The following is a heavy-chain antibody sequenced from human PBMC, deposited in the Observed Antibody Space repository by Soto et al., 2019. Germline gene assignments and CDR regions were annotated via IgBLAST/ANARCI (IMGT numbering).Heavy chain of an antibody. Sequence: LTCAVSGYSISSSNWWGWIRQPPGKGLEWIGYIYYSGSTYYNPSLKSRVTMSVDTSKNQFSLKLSTVTAVDTAVYYCARKNGVLDAFDIWGQGTMVTVSS. CDR2: IYYSGST. V-gene: IGHV4-28*01. CDR1: GYSISSSNW. D-gene: IGHD4-17*01. J-gene: IGHJ3*02. CDR3: ARKNGVLDAFDI.